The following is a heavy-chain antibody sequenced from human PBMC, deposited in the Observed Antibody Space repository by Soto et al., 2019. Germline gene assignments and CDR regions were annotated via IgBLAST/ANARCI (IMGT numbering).Heavy chain of an antibody. D-gene: IGHD4-4*01. CDR3: ARAQTPTESDL. CDR1: GYTFSNYG. V-gene: IGHV1-18*01. Sequence: QIQLVQSEGEVKKPGASVKVSYKTSGYTFSNYGVSWVRQGPGQGLEWMGWLNTYNCNSKYAQKFPGRVTMTTEPSANTAYVELRSVRSDDTAVYYCARAQTPTESDLWGQGTLVIVSS. CDR2: LNTYNCNS. J-gene: IGHJ4*02.